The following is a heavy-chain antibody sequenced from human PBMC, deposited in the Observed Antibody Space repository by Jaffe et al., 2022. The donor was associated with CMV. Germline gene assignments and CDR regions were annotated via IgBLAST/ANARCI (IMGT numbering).Heavy chain of an antibody. J-gene: IGHJ4*02. CDR3: ARSTMVGDGFDY. CDR1: GGSISSSSYY. V-gene: IGHV4-39*01. CDR2: IYYSGST. Sequence: QLQLQESGPGLVKPSETLSLTCTVSGGSISSSSYYWGWIRQPPGKGLEWIGSIYYSGSTYYNPSLKSRVTISVDTSKNQFSLKLSSVTAADTAVYYCARSTMVGDGFDYWGQGTLVTVSS. D-gene: IGHD3-10*01.